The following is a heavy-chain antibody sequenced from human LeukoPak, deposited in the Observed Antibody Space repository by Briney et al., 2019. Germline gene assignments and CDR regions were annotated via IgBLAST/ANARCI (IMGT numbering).Heavy chain of an antibody. CDR2: ISGSGADT. V-gene: IGHV3-23*01. D-gene: IGHD2-2*01. J-gene: IGHJ3*02. CDR1: GFTFSSYA. Sequence: GGSLRLSCAASGFTFSSYAMSWVRQAPGKGLEWVSAISGSGADTYYADSVKGRFTISRDNSKNTLYLQMSSLRAEDTAVYYCARKYCSSTSCYFAFDDAFDIWGQGTMVTVSS. CDR3: ARKYCSSTSCYFAFDDAFDI.